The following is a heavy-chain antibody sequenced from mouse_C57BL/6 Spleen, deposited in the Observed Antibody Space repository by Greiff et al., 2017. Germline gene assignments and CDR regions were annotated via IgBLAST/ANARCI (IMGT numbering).Heavy chain of an antibody. Sequence: VQLQQSGPVLVKPGASVKMSCKASGYTFTDYYMNWVKQSHGKSLEWIGVINPYNGGTSYNQKFKGKATLTVDKSSSTAYMELNSLKSEDSAVYYCARRLREAMDYWGQGTSVTVSS. J-gene: IGHJ4*01. CDR3: ARRLREAMDY. D-gene: IGHD1-2*01. CDR2: INPYNGGT. CDR1: GYTFTDYY. V-gene: IGHV1-19*01.